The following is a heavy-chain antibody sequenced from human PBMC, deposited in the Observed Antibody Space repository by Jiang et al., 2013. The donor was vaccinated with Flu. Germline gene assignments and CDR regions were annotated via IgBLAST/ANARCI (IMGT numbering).Heavy chain of an antibody. CDR3: ARGLGPEITMIVVVIGLAFDI. Sequence: YYVDSVKGRFTISRDNAKNSLYLQMNSLRAEDTAVYYCARGLGPEITMIVVVIGLAFDIWGQGTMVTVSS. J-gene: IGHJ3*02. D-gene: IGHD3-22*01. V-gene: IGHV3-7*03.